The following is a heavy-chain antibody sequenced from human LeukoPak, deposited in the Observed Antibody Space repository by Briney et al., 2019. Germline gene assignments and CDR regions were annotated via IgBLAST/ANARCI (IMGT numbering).Heavy chain of an antibody. Sequence: PSETLSLTCTVSGASVGDYYWSWIRQAAGKGLEWLGRIYTSGNTIYNPSLQSRVTISVDVSKSQFSLRLISMTAADTGIYYCAVDNRDFWGQGTLVTVSS. D-gene: IGHD2/OR15-2a*01. V-gene: IGHV4-4*07. J-gene: IGHJ4*02. CDR3: AVDNRDF. CDR2: IYTSGNT. CDR1: GASVGDYY.